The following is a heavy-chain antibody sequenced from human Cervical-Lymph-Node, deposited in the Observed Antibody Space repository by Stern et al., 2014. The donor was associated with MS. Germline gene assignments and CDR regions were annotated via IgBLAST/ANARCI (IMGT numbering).Heavy chain of an antibody. CDR2: IWDDGRNR. CDR1: GFTFSSSG. Sequence: VKLVESGGGVVQPGRSLRLSCAVSGFTFSSSGMDWVRQAPGKGLEWLAIIWDDGRNRYDADPVKGRFTISHTNSKNTLYLQMNSLRAEDTAVYYCAREGGNTAEYFQHWGQGTLVTVSS. CDR3: AREGGNTAEYFQH. D-gene: IGHD4-23*01. V-gene: IGHV3-33*01. J-gene: IGHJ1*01.